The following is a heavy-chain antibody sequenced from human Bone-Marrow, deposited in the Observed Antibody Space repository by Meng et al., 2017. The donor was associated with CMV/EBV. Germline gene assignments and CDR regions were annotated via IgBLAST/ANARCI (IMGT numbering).Heavy chain of an antibody. CDR2: IRYDGSNK. CDR1: GFTYSSYG. J-gene: IGHJ4*02. D-gene: IGHD1-26*01. V-gene: IGHV3-30*02. CDR3: AKLNGTYRDFDY. Sequence: GESLKIYCAAPGFTYSSYGMHWVRQAPAKGLEWVACIRYDGSNKHHVDAVKGLFTISRDNSKNTLYLQMNSLRAEYRAVYYGAKLNGTYRDFDYWGQGALVTFYS.